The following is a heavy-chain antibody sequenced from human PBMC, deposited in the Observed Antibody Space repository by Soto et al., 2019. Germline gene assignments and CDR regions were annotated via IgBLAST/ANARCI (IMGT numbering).Heavy chain of an antibody. V-gene: IGHV4-39*01. CDR2: IYYSGST. CDR1: GGSISSSSYC. J-gene: IGHJ6*02. CDR3: ARQVLVVRGVPYYYGMDV. Sequence: SETLSLTCTVSGGSISSSSYCWGWIRQPPGKGLEWIGSIYYSGSTYYNPSLKSRVTISVDTSKNQFSLKLSSVTAADTAVYYCARQVLVVRGVPYYYGMDVWGQGTTVTVSS. D-gene: IGHD3-10*01.